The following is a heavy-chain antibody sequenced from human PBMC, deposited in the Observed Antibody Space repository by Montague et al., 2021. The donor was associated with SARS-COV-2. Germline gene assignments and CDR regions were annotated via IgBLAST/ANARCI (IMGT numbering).Heavy chain of an antibody. J-gene: IGHJ6*02. V-gene: IGHV3-23*01. CDR1: GFTFSSYA. Sequence: SLRLSCAASGFTFSSYAMSWVRQAPGKGLEWVSAISGGGGSTYYADSVKGRFTISRDNSKNTLYLQMNSLRAEDTAVYYCARAAAGYYYYGMDVWGQGTTVTVSS. CDR2: ISGGGGST. D-gene: IGHD6-13*01. CDR3: ARAAAGYYYYGMDV.